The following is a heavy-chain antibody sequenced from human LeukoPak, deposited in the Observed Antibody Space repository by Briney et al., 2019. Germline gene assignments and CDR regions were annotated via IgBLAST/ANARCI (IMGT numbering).Heavy chain of an antibody. V-gene: IGHV1-69*04. D-gene: IGHD4-17*01. CDR1: GGTFSSYA. J-gene: IGHJ5*02. CDR2: IIPILGIA. Sequence: ASVKVSCKASGGTFSSYAISWVRQAPGQGLEWMGRIIPILGIANYAQKFQGRVTITADKSTSTAYMELSSLRSEDTAVYYCASSGSSTTETMYNWFDPWGQGTLVTVSS. CDR3: ASSGSSTTETMYNWFDP.